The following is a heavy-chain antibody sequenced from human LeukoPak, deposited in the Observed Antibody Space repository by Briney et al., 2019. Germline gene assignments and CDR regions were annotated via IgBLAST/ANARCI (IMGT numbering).Heavy chain of an antibody. D-gene: IGHD6-19*01. Sequence: GGSLRLSCAASGFTFSNYAMSWVRQAPGKGLEWVSAISGSGYSTYYADSVKGRFTISRDNSKNTLYLQMNSLRAEDAAVYYCARALPTSLTGGWYVPVADYWGQGTLVTVSS. V-gene: IGHV3-23*01. CDR2: ISGSGYST. CDR3: ARALPTSLTGGWYVPVADY. J-gene: IGHJ4*02. CDR1: GFTFSNYA.